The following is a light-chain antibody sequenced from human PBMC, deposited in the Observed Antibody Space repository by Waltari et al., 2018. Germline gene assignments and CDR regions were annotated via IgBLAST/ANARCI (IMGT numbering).Light chain of an antibody. CDR1: SSDVGGFNY. V-gene: IGLV2-14*01. CDR3: SSYRSSSTLKYV. CDR2: EVG. Sequence: QSALTQPASVSGSPGQSITISCTRTSSDVGGFNYVSWYQQHPDKVPKLMIYEVGSRPAGVSDRFSGSKSGNTASLTISGLQAEDEADYYCSSYRSSSTLKYVFGTGTKVTVL. J-gene: IGLJ1*01.